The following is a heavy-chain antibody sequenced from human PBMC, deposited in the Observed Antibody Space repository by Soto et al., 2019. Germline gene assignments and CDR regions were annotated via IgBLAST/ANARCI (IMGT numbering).Heavy chain of an antibody. J-gene: IGHJ5*02. CDR1: GGSFSGYY. V-gene: IGHV4-34*01. D-gene: IGHD4-17*01. CDR3: ARYFPGFYGRNWFDP. Sequence: KTSETLSLTCAVYGGSFSGYYWSWIRQPPGKGLEWIGEINHSGSTNYNPSLKSRVTISVDTSKNQFSLKLSSVTAADTAVYYCARYFPGFYGRNWFDPWGQGTLVTVSS. CDR2: INHSGST.